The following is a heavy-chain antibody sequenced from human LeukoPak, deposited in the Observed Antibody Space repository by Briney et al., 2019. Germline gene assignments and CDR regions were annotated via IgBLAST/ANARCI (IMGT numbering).Heavy chain of an antibody. CDR1: GFTFSNCW. CDR2: ISYDGRNK. J-gene: IGHJ4*02. Sequence: SGGSLRLSCAASGFTFSNCWMHWVRQAPGKGLEWLAVISYDGRNKYYADSVKGRFTISRDNSKNTLYLQMNSLRAEDTAVYYCAKAEYCTGARCYSAAFAYWGQGTLVTVSS. D-gene: IGHD2-8*02. V-gene: IGHV3-30*18. CDR3: AKAEYCTGARCYSAAFAY.